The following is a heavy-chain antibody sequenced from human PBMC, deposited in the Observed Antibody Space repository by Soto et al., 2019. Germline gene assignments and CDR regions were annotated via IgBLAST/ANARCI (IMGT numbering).Heavy chain of an antibody. J-gene: IGHJ3*01. CDR3: ARLDGLDAFDF. V-gene: IGHV4-59*08. CDR2: IFYSWST. CDR1: GGSISSYY. Sequence: QVQLQESGPGLVKPSETLSLTCTVSGGSISSYYWSWIRQPPGKGLEWIGYIFYSWSTNYNPSRKIRVTISVDTSKNQFFLKLSSVTAADTAVYYCARLDGLDAFDFWVQGTMVTVSS.